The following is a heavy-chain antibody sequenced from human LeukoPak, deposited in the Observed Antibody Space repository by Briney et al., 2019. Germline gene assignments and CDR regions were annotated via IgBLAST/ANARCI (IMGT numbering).Heavy chain of an antibody. J-gene: IGHJ5*02. CDR3: ASLAAEGFDP. V-gene: IGHV1-8*01. CDR2: MNPNSGNT. Sequence: ASVKVSCTASGYTFTSYDINWVRQATGQGLEWMGWMNPNSGNTGYAQKFQGRVTMTRNTSISTAYMELSSLRSDDTAVYYCASLAAEGFDPWGQGTLVTVSS. CDR1: GYTFTSYD. D-gene: IGHD6-13*01.